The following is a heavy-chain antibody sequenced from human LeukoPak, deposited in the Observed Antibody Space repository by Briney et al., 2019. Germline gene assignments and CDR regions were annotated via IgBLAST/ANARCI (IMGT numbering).Heavy chain of an antibody. V-gene: IGHV1-46*01. CDR3: ARGPKPAGYCSSTSCPHGGGYFDY. D-gene: IGHD2-2*01. Sequence: ASVKVSWKASGYTFTSYYMHWVRQAPGQGLEWMGIINPSGGSTSYAQKFQGRVTMTRDTSTSTVYMELSSLRSEDTAVYYCARGPKPAGYCSSTSCPHGGGYFDYWGQGTLVTVSS. CDR2: INPSGGST. CDR1: GYTFTSYY. J-gene: IGHJ4*02.